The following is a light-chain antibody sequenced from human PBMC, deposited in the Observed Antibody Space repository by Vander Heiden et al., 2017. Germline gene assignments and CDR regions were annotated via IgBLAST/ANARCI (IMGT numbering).Light chain of an antibody. J-gene: IGKJ5*01. CDR1: QSVSSN. V-gene: IGKV3-15*01. CDR3: QQYNNWPPIT. CDR2: GAS. Sequence: EIVMTQSPATLSVSPGERATLPCRARQSVSSNLAWYQQKPGQAPRLLSYGASTRATGIPARFSGSGSGTEFTLTISSLQSEDFAVYYCQQYNNWPPITFGQGTRLEIK.